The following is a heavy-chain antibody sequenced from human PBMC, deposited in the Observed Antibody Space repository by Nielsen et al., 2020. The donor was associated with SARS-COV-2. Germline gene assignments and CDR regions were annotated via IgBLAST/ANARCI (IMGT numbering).Heavy chain of an antibody. CDR2: INQDGGER. Sequence: GGSLRLSCAASGFTFSSYWMSWVRQAPGKGLEWVANINQDGGERNYVDSVRGRFTISRDNAKNSLFLQMDSLRVEDTAMYYCARDWSRAFDVWGQGTMVTVSS. V-gene: IGHV3-7*01. CDR1: GFTFSSYW. J-gene: IGHJ3*01. CDR3: ARDWSRAFDV.